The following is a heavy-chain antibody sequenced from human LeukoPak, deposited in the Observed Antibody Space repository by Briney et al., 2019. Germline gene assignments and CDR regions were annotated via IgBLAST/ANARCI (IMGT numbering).Heavy chain of an antibody. CDR1: GFTFSSYA. CDR2: ISGSGGST. Sequence: GGSLRLSCAASGFTFSSYAMSWVRQAPGKGLEWVSAISGSGGSTYYADSVKGRFTISRDNSKNTLYLQMNSLRAEDTAVYYCAREGVGATTPVLYYFTTGAREPWSPSPQ. CDR3: AREGVGATTPVLYYFTT. J-gene: IGHJ4*02. V-gene: IGHV3-23*01. D-gene: IGHD1-26*01.